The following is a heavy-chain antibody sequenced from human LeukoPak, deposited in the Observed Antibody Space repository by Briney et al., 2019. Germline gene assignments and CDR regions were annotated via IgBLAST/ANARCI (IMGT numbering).Heavy chain of an antibody. J-gene: IGHJ4*02. CDR2: ISYDGSNK. D-gene: IGHD3-22*01. V-gene: IGHV3-30*03. Sequence: GGSLRLSCAASGFTFSSYGMHWVRQAPGKGLEWVAVISYDGSNKYYADSVKGRFTISRDNSKNTLFLQMNSLRAEDTAVYYCARDSYYYDSSGYYVPYYFDYWGQGTLVTVSS. CDR3: ARDSYYYDSSGYYVPYYFDY. CDR1: GFTFSSYG.